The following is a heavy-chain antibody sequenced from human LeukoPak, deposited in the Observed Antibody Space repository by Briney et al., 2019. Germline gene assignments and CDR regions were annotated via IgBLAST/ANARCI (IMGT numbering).Heavy chain of an antibody. Sequence: GGSLRLSCAASGFTFSSYWISWVRQAPGKGLEWVANIKQDGSEKYYVDSVKGRFTISRDNAKNSLYLQMNSLRAEDTAVYYCANLGGSYGGDYWGQGTLVTVSS. V-gene: IGHV3-7*01. CDR2: IKQDGSEK. CDR1: GFTFSSYW. D-gene: IGHD1-26*01. CDR3: ANLGGSYGGDY. J-gene: IGHJ4*02.